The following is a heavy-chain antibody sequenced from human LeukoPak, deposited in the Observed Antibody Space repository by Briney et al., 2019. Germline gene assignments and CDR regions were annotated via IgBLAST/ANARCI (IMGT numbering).Heavy chain of an antibody. D-gene: IGHD2-21*01. V-gene: IGHV4-59*01. CDR3: ASGDYYYYYMDV. J-gene: IGHJ6*03. CDR2: IYYSGST. CDR1: GGSISCYY. Sequence: PSSALALTSTASGGSISCYYWSWIRQPPGKGVEWIGYIYYSGSTNYNPSLKSRVTISVDTSKNQFSLKLSSVTAADTAVYYCASGDYYYYYMDVWGKGTTVTVSS.